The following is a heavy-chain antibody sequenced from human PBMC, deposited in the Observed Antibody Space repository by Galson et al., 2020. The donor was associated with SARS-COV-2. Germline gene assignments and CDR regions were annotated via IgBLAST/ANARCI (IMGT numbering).Heavy chain of an antibody. Sequence: SETLSLTCTVSGGSISSGSYYWSWIRQPAGKGLEWIGRIYTSGSTNYNPSLKSRVTISVDTSKNQFSLKLSSVTAADTAVYYCARFVQPLYWGQGTLVTVSS. CDR2: IYTSGST. J-gene: IGHJ4*02. CDR3: ARFVQPLY. D-gene: IGHD2-21*01. V-gene: IGHV4-61*02. CDR1: GGSISSGSYY.